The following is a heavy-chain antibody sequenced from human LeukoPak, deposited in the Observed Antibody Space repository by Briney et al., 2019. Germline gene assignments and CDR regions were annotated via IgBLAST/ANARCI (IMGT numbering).Heavy chain of an antibody. V-gene: IGHV4-39*01. J-gene: IGHJ4*02. CDR3: ARVIYYYDSSGYYYAFDY. CDR2: IYYSGST. Sequence: SETLSLTFTVSGGSISSSSYYWGWIRQPPGKGLEWIGSIYYSGSTYYNPSLKSRVTISVDTSKNQFSLKLSSVTAADTAVYYCARVIYYYDSSGYYYAFDYWGQGTLVTVSS. D-gene: IGHD3-22*01. CDR1: GGSISSSSYY.